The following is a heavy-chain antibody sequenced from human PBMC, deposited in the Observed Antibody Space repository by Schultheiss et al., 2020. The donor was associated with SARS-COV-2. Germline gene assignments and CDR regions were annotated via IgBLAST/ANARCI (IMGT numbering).Heavy chain of an antibody. CDR1: GYTFTSYY. D-gene: IGHD3-22*01. J-gene: IGHJ2*01. Sequence: ASVKVSCKASGYTFTSYYMHWVRQAPGQGLEWMGIINPSGGSTSYAQKFQGRVTMTRDTSTSTVYMELSSLRSEDTAMYYCARDPSYYYDSSGYFQDWYFDLWGRGTLVTVSS. CDR2: INPSGGST. V-gene: IGHV1-46*01. CDR3: ARDPSYYYDSSGYFQDWYFDL.